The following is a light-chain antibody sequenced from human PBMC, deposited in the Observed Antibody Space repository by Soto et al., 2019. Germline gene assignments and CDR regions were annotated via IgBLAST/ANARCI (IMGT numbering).Light chain of an antibody. V-gene: IGKV3-11*01. CDR3: HHRKNWPLT. CDR2: DAS. CDR1: QSVSSY. J-gene: IGKJ4*01. Sequence: EILLTQSPATLSLSPGERATLSCRASQSVSSYLAWYQHKPGQAPRLLIYDASNRAPGIPARFSGSGSGTDFTLNISSLESEDFAMYYCHHRKNWPLTFGGGTKVEIK.